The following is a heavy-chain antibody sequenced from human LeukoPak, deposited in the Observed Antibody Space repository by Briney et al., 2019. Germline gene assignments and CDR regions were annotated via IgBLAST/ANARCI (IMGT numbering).Heavy chain of an antibody. CDR3: ARVASGIAVAGH. CDR1: GFTLSSNY. V-gene: IGHV3-66*02. J-gene: IGHJ4*02. Sequence: GGSLRLSCAASGFTLSSNYMSWVRQAPGKGLEGVSVIYSGGSTYYSESVTGRFTIPRHNSKNPLYLQMNSLRAEDTAVYYCARVASGIAVAGHWGQGTLVTLSS. D-gene: IGHD6-19*01. CDR2: IYSGGST.